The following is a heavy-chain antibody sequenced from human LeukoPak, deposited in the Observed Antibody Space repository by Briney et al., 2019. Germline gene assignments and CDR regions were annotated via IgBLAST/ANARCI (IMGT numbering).Heavy chain of an antibody. CDR2: ISYSGTT. CDR1: SASITSSPYF. D-gene: IGHD4-23*01. J-gene: IGHJ4*02. CDR3: ARGPRPYGGANPGDY. Sequence: SETLSLTCTVSSASITSSPYFWGWIRQSPGKGLEWIGSISYSGTTYYNPSLKSRVTISVDTSKNQFSLKLSSVTAADTAVYYCARGPRPYGGANPGDYWGQGTLVTVSS. V-gene: IGHV4-39*01.